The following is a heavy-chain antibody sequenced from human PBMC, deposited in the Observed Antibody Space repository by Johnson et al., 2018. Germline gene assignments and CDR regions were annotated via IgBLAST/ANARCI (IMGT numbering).Heavy chain of an antibody. CDR2: IRSESDGGTT. J-gene: IGHJ3*02. Sequence: EVQLVESGGGLVKPGGSLRLSCAASEFTFINAWMTWVRQAPGKGLEWVGRIRSESDGGTTEYAAPVKGRFTISRDDSKNTLHLQMNSLKTEETAVYYCPTDVLEMATTMAGGYDAFDIWGQGTMVTVSS. CDR1: EFTFINAW. V-gene: IGHV3-15*01. D-gene: IGHD5-24*01. CDR3: PTDVLEMATTMAGGYDAFDI.